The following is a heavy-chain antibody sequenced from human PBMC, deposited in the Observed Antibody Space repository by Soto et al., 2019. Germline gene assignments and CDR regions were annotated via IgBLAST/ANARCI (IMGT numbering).Heavy chain of an antibody. CDR1: GYTFTSYY. V-gene: IGHV1-46*01. J-gene: IGHJ5*02. CDR2: INPSGGST. Sequence: QVQLVQSGAEVKKPGASVKVSCKASGYTFTSYYMHWVRQAPGQGLEWMGIINPSGGSTSYAQKFQGSVTMTRDTSTSTVYMELSSLRSEDTAVYYCARVGTYYYDSSGYWFDPWGQGTLVTVSS. CDR3: ARVGTYYYDSSGYWFDP. D-gene: IGHD3-22*01.